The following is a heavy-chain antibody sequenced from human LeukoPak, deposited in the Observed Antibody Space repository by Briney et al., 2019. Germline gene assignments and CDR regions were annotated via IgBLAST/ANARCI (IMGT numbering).Heavy chain of an antibody. CDR3: ARVGRLRYFDWLLTSNWFDP. CDR2: ISAYNGNT. J-gene: IGHJ5*02. V-gene: IGHV1-18*01. D-gene: IGHD3-9*01. CDR1: GYTFTSYG. Sequence: ASVKVSCKASGYTFTSYGITWVRQAPGQGLEWMGWISAYNGNTNYAQKLQGRVTMTTDTSTSTAYMELRSLRSDDTAVYYCARVGRLRYFDWLLTSNWFDPWGQGTLVTVSS.